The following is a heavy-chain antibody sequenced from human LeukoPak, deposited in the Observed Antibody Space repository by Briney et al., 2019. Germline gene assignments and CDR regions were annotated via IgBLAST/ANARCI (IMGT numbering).Heavy chain of an antibody. CDR2: AYHSGST. CDR1: GGSISGHY. CDR3: ASGVAAAGAFDY. J-gene: IGHJ4*02. Sequence: PSETLSLTCTVSGGSISGHYWSWIRQPPGKGLEWVGYAYHSGSTYYNPSLKSRVTISIDTSKNQFSLKLSSVTAADTAVYYCASGVAAAGAFDYWGQGTLVTVSS. V-gene: IGHV4-59*11. D-gene: IGHD6-13*01.